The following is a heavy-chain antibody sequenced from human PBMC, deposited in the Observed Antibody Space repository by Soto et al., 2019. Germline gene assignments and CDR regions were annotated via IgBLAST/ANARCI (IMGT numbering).Heavy chain of an antibody. CDR2: INSDGSST. Sequence: GGSLSLSCAASGFTFSSYWMHWVRQAPGKGLVWVSRINSDGSSTNYADSVKGRFTISRDNAKNTLYLQMNSLRAEDTAVYYCARSKYYYDSSGYYHWGQGNLVTVSS. CDR1: GFTFSSYW. J-gene: IGHJ5*02. V-gene: IGHV3-74*01. D-gene: IGHD3-22*01. CDR3: ARSKYYYDSSGYYH.